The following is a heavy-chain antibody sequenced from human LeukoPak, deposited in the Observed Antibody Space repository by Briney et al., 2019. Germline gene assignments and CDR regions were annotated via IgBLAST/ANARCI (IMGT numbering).Heavy chain of an antibody. V-gene: IGHV3-23*01. D-gene: IGHD3-16*01. CDR3: AKTSEVLLGIDY. Sequence: GGSLRLSCAASGFTFSSYAMMWVRQAPGKGLEWVSAISGSGGSTYYADSVKGRFTISRDNSKNTLYLQMNSLRAEDTAVYYCAKTSEVLLGIDYWGQGTLVTVSS. J-gene: IGHJ4*02. CDR1: GFTFSSYA. CDR2: ISGSGGST.